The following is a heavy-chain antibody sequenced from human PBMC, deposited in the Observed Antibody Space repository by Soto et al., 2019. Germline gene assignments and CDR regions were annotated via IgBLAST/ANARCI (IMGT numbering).Heavy chain of an antibody. J-gene: IGHJ4*02. CDR3: AKAAAYHGSASYFPFDD. Sequence: VQLLESGGGLVQPGGSLRLSCAASGFSFSSYAMSWVRQAPGKGLEWVSSISGSGAHTYYVDSVKGRFTVSRDNSKNTLYLQMSGLGGEDTAVYRCAKAAAYHGSASYFPFDDWGLGTRVTVSS. CDR1: GFSFSSYA. CDR2: ISGSGAHT. D-gene: IGHD3-10*01. V-gene: IGHV3-23*01.